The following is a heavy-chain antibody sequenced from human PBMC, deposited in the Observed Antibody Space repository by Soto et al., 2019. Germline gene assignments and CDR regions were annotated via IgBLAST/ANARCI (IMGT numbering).Heavy chain of an antibody. Sequence: SETLSLTCAVYGGSFSGYYWSWIRQPPGKGLEWIGEINHSGSTNYNPSLKSRVTISVDTSKNQFSLKLSSVTAADTAVYYCARAVRDFWSGYYLTVGYYMDVWGKGTTVTVSS. CDR2: INHSGST. D-gene: IGHD3-3*01. CDR1: GGSFSGYY. V-gene: IGHV4-34*01. J-gene: IGHJ6*03. CDR3: ARAVRDFWSGYYLTVGYYMDV.